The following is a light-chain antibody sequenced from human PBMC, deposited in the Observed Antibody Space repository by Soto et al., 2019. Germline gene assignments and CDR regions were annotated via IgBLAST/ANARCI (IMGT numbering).Light chain of an antibody. V-gene: IGKV3-15*01. CDR2: GAS. Sequence: EIVMTQSPATLSVSPGERATLSCRASQSVRNNLAWYQQKPGQSPRLLIYGASTRATGIPARFSGSGSGTQFTLTISSLQSEDFAVYYCQQYNNWPPAWTFGQGTKVDIE. CDR1: QSVRNN. CDR3: QQYNNWPPAWT. J-gene: IGKJ1*01.